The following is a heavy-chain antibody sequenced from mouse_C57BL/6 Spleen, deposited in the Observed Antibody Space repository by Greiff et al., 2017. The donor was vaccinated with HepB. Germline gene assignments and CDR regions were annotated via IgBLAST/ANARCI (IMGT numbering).Heavy chain of an antibody. CDR2: IDPSDSYT. CDR1: GYTFTSYW. Sequence: QVQLQQPGAELVMPGASVKLSCKASGYTFTSYWMHWVKQRPGQGLEWIGEIDPSDSYTNYNQKFKGKSTLTVDKSSSTAYMQLSSLTSEDSAVYYCARKEIYYGNYEFAYWGQGTLVTVSA. J-gene: IGHJ3*01. V-gene: IGHV1-69*01. D-gene: IGHD2-1*01. CDR3: ARKEIYYGNYEFAY.